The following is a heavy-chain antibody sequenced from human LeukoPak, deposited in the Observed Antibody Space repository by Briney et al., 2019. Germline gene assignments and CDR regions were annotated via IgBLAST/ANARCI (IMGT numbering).Heavy chain of an antibody. Sequence: ASVKVSCKASGYTFTSYDINWVRQATGQGLEWMGWMNPNSGNTGYAQKFQGRVTMTRNTSISTAYMELSSLRSEDTAVYYCARDALGYCSGGSCYFDYWGQGTLVTVSS. CDR3: ARDALGYCSGGSCYFDY. V-gene: IGHV1-8*01. CDR1: GYTFTSYD. CDR2: MNPNSGNT. D-gene: IGHD2-15*01. J-gene: IGHJ4*02.